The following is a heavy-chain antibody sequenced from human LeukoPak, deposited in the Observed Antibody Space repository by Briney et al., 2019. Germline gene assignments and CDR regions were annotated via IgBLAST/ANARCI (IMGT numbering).Heavy chain of an antibody. J-gene: IGHJ5*02. D-gene: IGHD2-15*01. CDR1: GGTFSSYA. Sequence: GASVKVSCKASGGTFSSYAISWVRQAPGQGLEWMGGIIPIFGTANYAQKFQGRVTITADESTSTAYVELSSLRSEDTAVYYCARGGLYCSGGSCLRFDPWGQGTLVTVSS. CDR3: ARGGLYCSGGSCLRFDP. V-gene: IGHV1-69*01. CDR2: IIPIFGTA.